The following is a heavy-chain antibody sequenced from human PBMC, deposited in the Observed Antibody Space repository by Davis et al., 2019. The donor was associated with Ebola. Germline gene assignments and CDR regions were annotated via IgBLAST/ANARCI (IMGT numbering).Heavy chain of an antibody. D-gene: IGHD3-3*01. CDR1: GGTFSSYA. CDR2: IIPIFGTA. Sequence: SVKVSCKASGGTFSSYAISWVRQAPGQGLEWMGGIIPIFGTANYAQKFQGRVTMTRDTSTSTVYMELSSLRSEDTAVYYCASEGGFWSGYSHWGQGTLVTVSS. CDR3: ASEGGFWSGYSH. V-gene: IGHV1-69*05. J-gene: IGHJ4*02.